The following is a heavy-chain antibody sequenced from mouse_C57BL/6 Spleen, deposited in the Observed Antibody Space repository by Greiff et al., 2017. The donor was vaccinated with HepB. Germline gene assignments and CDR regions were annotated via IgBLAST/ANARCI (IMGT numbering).Heavy chain of an antibody. CDR3: ARRNYYGSSYGGGSMDY. CDR2: INPYNGGT. Sequence: VQLQQSGPVLVKPGASVKMSCKASGYTFTDYYMNWVKQSHGKSLEWIGVINPYNGGTSYNQKFKGKATLTVDKSSSTAYMELNSLTSEDSAVYYCARRNYYGSSYGGGSMDYWGQGTSVTVSS. D-gene: IGHD1-1*01. V-gene: IGHV1-19*01. CDR1: GYTFTDYY. J-gene: IGHJ4*01.